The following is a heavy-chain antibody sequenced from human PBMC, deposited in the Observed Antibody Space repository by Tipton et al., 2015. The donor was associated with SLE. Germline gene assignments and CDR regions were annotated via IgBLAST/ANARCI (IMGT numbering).Heavy chain of an antibody. Sequence: GSLRLSCAASGFIFSSYAMDWVRQAPGKGLEWVSVIYTGDSAHYADSVRGRFTISRDDSKNMVYLEMNSLRAEDTAVYYCANFDQQSFYYNYYMDVWGKGTTVTVSS. D-gene: IGHD3-9*01. J-gene: IGHJ6*03. CDR1: GFIFSSYA. CDR3: ANFDQQSFYYNYYMDV. CDR2: IYTGDSA. V-gene: IGHV3-23*03.